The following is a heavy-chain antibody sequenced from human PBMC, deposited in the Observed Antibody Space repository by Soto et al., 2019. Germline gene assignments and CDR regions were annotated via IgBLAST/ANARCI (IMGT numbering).Heavy chain of an antibody. V-gene: IGHV3-23*01. J-gene: IGHJ2*01. CDR1: GFTFSSYA. CDR3: ANPIVVVPAAHLPDWYFDL. CDR2: ISGSGGST. D-gene: IGHD2-2*01. Sequence: EVQLLESGGGLVQPGGSLRLSCAASGFTFSSYAMSWVRQAPGKGLEWVSAISGSGGSTYYADSVKGRFTISRDNSKNTLYLQMNSLRAEDTAVYYCANPIVVVPAAHLPDWYFDLWGRGTLVTVSS.